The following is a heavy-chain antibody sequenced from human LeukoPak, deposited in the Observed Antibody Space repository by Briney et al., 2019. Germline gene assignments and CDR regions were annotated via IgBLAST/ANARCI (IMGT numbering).Heavy chain of an antibody. CDR3: AELGITMVRGALDV. CDR1: GFTFSSYE. CDR2: ISSSGSTI. D-gene: IGHD3-10*01. J-gene: IGHJ6*04. V-gene: IGHV3-48*03. Sequence: GALRLSCAASGFTFSSYEMNWVRQAPGKGLEWVSYISSSGSTIYYADSVKGRFTISRDNAKNSLYLQMNSLRAEDTAVYYCAELGITMVRGALDVWGKGTTVTVSS.